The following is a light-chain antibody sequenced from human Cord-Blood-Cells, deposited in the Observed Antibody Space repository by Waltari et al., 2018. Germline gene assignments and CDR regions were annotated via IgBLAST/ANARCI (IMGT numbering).Light chain of an antibody. CDR1: SSDVGSYNL. CDR3: CSYAGSSTFVV. Sequence: QSALTQPASVSGSAGQSITISCTGTSSDVGSYNLVSWYQQHPGKAPKLMIYEASKRPSGVSNLFSGSKSGNTASLTISGLQAEDEADYYCCSYAGSSTFVVFGGGTKLTVL. V-gene: IGLV2-23*02. J-gene: IGLJ2*01. CDR2: EAS.